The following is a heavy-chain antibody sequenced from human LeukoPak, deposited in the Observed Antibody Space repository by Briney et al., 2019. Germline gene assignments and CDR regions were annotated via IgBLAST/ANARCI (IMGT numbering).Heavy chain of an antibody. CDR2: INPNTGGT. CDR3: ARVGRWLRAFDI. CDR1: GYTFTCYF. Sequence: ASVTVSCKASGYTFTCYFMHWVRQAPGQGLEWMGWINPNTGGTNYAQKFQGRFTMTRDTSISTAYMALSRLRSDGTAVYYCARVGRWLRAFDIWGQGTMITVSS. J-gene: IGHJ3*02. V-gene: IGHV1-2*02. D-gene: IGHD5-12*01.